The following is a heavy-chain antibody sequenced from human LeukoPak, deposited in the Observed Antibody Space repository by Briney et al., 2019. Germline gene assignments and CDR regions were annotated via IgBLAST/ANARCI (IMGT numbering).Heavy chain of an antibody. CDR1: GFTFSTYA. D-gene: IGHD4-11*01. Sequence: PGGSLRLSCAASGFTFSTYAIHWVRQAPGKGLECVAVISYDGSNKYYADSVKGRFTISRDNSKNTLFLQMNSLGTDDTAVYYCARDQYSSYLSYFDYWGQGTLVTVSS. CDR2: ISYDGSNK. CDR3: ARDQYSSYLSYFDY. J-gene: IGHJ4*02. V-gene: IGHV3-30-3*01.